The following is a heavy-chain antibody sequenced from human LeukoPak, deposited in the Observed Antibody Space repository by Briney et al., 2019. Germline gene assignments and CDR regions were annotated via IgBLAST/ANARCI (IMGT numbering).Heavy chain of an antibody. J-gene: IGHJ4*02. V-gene: IGHV1-24*01. CDR3: ATTRGYYDSSGYYYVSYYFAY. Sequence: ASVKVSCKVSGYTLTELSMHWVRQAPGKGLEWMGGFDPEDGETIYAQKFQGRVTMTEDTATDTAYMELSSLRSEDTAVYYCATTRGYYDSSGYYYVSYYFAYWGQGTLVTVSS. CDR1: GYTLTELS. CDR2: FDPEDGET. D-gene: IGHD3-22*01.